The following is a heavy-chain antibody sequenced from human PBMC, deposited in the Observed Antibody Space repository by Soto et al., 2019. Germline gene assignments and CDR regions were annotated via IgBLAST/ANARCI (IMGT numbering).Heavy chain of an antibody. CDR3: ARVVDYCDPYYYYGMDV. D-gene: IGHD3-22*01. CDR1: GFTFSSYS. CDR2: ISCSTSYI. V-gene: IGHV3-21*01. Sequence: VQLVESGGGLVKPGGSLRLSCAASGFTFSSYSMNWVRQAPGTGLEWVSSISCSTSYIYYAESVKGRFTISRDNAKHSLYSQMNSLKAEDTAVYYCARVVDYCDPYYYYGMDVWGQGTTVTVSS. J-gene: IGHJ6*02.